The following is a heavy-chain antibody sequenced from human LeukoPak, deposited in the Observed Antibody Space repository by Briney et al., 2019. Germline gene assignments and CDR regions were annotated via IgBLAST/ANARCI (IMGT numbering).Heavy chain of an antibody. Sequence: ASVKVSCKASGGTFSSYAISWVRQAPGQGLEWMGGFDPEDGETIYAQKFQGRVTMTEDTSTDTAYMELSSLRSEDTAVYYCATDLRASYDYWGQGTLVTVSS. V-gene: IGHV1-24*01. D-gene: IGHD2-21*01. J-gene: IGHJ4*02. CDR2: FDPEDGET. CDR1: GGTFSSYA. CDR3: ATDLRASYDY.